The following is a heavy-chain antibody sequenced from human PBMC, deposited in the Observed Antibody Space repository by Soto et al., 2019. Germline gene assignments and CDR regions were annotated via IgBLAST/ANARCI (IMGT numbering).Heavy chain of an antibody. CDR1: GGSVSSGSYY. Sequence: SETLSLTCTVSGGSVSSGSYYWSWIRQPPGKGLEWIGYIHYSGSTNYNPSLKSRVTISVDTSKNQFSLKLSSVTAADTAVYYCARESSGRYYYYGMDVWGQGTTVTVSS. J-gene: IGHJ6*02. D-gene: IGHD1-26*01. CDR2: IHYSGST. CDR3: ARESSGRYYYYGMDV. V-gene: IGHV4-61*01.